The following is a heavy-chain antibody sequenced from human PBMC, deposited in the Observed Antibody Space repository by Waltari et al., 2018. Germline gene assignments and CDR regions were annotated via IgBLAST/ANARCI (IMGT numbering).Heavy chain of an antibody. Sequence: QLQLQESGPGLVKPSETLSLTCTVSGGSISSSRYYWGWIRQPPGKGLEWIGSIYYSGSTYYNPSLKSRVTISVDTSKNQFSLKLSSVTAADTAVYYCARTYSSGWYPYYFDYWGQGTLVTVSS. D-gene: IGHD6-19*01. J-gene: IGHJ4*02. CDR3: ARTYSSGWYPYYFDY. CDR1: GGSISSSRYY. CDR2: IYYSGST. V-gene: IGHV4-39*01.